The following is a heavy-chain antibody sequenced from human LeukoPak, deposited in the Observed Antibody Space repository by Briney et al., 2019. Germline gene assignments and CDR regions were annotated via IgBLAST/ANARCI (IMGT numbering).Heavy chain of an antibody. J-gene: IGHJ5*02. V-gene: IGHV4-59*01. CDR3: ARVCPSGSFYSLGSWFDP. Sequence: SETLSLICAVSGGSISSYFWSWIRQPPGKGLEWIGYVYYSGSTRYNPSLKSRVTISVDTSKNQFSLKLSSVTAADTAVYYCARVCPSGSFYSLGSWFDPWGQGTLVTVSS. CDR2: VYYSGST. D-gene: IGHD2-15*01. CDR1: GGSISSYF.